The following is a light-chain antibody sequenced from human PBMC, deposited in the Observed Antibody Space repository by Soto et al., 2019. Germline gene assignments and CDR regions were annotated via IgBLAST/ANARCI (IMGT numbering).Light chain of an antibody. CDR1: QGISNY. CDR3: QKYNSDYRT. V-gene: IGKV1-27*01. J-gene: IGKJ3*01. Sequence: DIQMTQSPSSLSASVGDRVTITCRASQGISNYLAWYQQKPGKVPKLLIYAASTLQSGVPSRFSGSGSGKDFTLTISSLQPEDVATYYYQKYNSDYRTFGPGTKVDIK. CDR2: AAS.